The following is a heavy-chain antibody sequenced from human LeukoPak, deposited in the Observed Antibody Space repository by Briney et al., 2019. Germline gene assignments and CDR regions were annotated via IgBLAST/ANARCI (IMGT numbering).Heavy chain of an antibody. CDR3: AKISPTTLYDSRGWFDP. Sequence: PGGSLRLSCAASGFTFSSYVMTWVRQAPGKGLEWVSAISGSGDSTYYAHSVKGRFTISRDNSKNTLFLQMNTLRAEDTAVYYCAKISPTTLYDSRGWFDPWGQGTLVTVPS. CDR2: ISGSGDST. V-gene: IGHV3-23*01. J-gene: IGHJ5*02. CDR1: GFTFSSYV. D-gene: IGHD3-3*01.